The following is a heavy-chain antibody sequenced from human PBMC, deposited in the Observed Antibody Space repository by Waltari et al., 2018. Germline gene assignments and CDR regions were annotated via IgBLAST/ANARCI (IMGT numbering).Heavy chain of an antibody. CDR1: GLTFSNYG. Sequence: QVQVVESGGGVVQPGGSLRLSCGVSGLTFSNYGMHWVRQAPGKGLGWVALIWYDGIGKHYADSVKGRFSISRDNSKNSLYLQMNSLRAEDTAVYYCATTSGTNWHLNYWGQGTLVTVSS. CDR3: ATTSGTNWHLNY. J-gene: IGHJ4*02. D-gene: IGHD1-1*01. V-gene: IGHV3-33*03. CDR2: IWYDGIGK.